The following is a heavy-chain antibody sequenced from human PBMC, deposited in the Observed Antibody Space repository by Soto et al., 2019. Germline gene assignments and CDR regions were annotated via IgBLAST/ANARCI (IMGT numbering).Heavy chain of an antibody. CDR3: ARDRSIEPPDY. CDR1: GGSISSGDYY. D-gene: IGHD2-21*01. Sequence: PSETLSRTCTVSGGSISSGDYYWSWIRQPPGKGLEWIGYIYYSGSTYYNPSLKSRVTISVDTSKNQFSLKLSSVTAADTAVYYCARDRSIEPPDYWGQGTLVTVSS. J-gene: IGHJ4*02. V-gene: IGHV4-30-4*01. CDR2: IYYSGST.